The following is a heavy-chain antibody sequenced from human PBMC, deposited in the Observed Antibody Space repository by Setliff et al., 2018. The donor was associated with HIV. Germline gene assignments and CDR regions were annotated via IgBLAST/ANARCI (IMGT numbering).Heavy chain of an antibody. J-gene: IGHJ6*02. Sequence: PGGSLRLSCAASGFTFDDYGMSWVRQAPGKGLEWVSGINWNGGSTGYADSVKSRFTISRDNAKNSLYLQMNGLRAEDTALYHCARYQPYSSSWLYYYYGMDVWGQGTTVTVSS. CDR1: GFTFDDYG. D-gene: IGHD6-13*01. CDR3: ARYQPYSSSWLYYYYGMDV. V-gene: IGHV3-20*01. CDR2: INWNGGST.